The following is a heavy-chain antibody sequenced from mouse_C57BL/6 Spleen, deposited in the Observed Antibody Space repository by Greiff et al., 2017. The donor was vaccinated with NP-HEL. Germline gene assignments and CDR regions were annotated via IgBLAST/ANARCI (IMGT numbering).Heavy chain of an antibody. D-gene: IGHD2-3*01. CDR3: ARTGLLPAWFAY. J-gene: IGHJ3*01. V-gene: IGHV1-82*01. CDR2: IYPGDGDT. Sequence: QVQLKQSGPELVKPGASVKISCKASGYAFSSSWMNWVKQRPGKGLEWIGRIYPGDGDTNYNGKFKGKATLTADKSSSTAYMQLSSLTSEDSAVYFCARTGLLPAWFAYWGQGTLVTVSA. CDR1: GYAFSSSW.